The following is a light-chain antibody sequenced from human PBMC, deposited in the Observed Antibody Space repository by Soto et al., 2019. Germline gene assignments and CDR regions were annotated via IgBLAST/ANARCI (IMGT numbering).Light chain of an antibody. CDR2: EGS. J-gene: IGLJ2*01. Sequence: QSALTQPASVSGSPGQSITISCTGTSSDVGSYNIVSWYQQHPGKAPKLMIYEGSKRPSGVPNRFSGSKSGNTASLTISGLQAEDEADYYCCSYAGSSTLVVFGGGTQLTVL. CDR1: SSDVGSYNI. V-gene: IGLV2-23*01. CDR3: CSYAGSSTLVV.